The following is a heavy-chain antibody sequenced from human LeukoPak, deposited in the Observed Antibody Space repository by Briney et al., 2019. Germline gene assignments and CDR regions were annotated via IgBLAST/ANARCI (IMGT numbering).Heavy chain of an antibody. D-gene: IGHD3-10*01. V-gene: IGHV3-15*01. CDR3: TTDEMSNYYYSGLDV. J-gene: IGHJ6*02. CDR2: IKSRSDGGTT. CDR1: GFTFRSYG. Sequence: GGSLRLSCAASGFTFRSYGMHWVRQAPGKGLEWVGRIKSRSDGGTTEYAAPVKGRFTISRDDSKNTVHLQMNSLKTEDTAVYYCTTDEMSNYYYSGLDVWGQGTTVTVSS.